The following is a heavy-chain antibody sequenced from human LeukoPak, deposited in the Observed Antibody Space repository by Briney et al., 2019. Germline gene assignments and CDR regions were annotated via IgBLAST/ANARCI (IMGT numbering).Heavy chain of an antibody. V-gene: IGHV4-61*01. Sequence: KASETLSLTCTVSGGSVSSGSYYWSWIRQPPGKGLEWIGYIYYSGSTNYNPSLKSRVTISVDTSKNQFSLRLSSVTAADTAVYYCARGVAVAANWFDPWGQGTLVTVSS. J-gene: IGHJ5*02. CDR3: ARGVAVAANWFDP. D-gene: IGHD6-19*01. CDR2: IYYSGST. CDR1: GGSVSSGSYY.